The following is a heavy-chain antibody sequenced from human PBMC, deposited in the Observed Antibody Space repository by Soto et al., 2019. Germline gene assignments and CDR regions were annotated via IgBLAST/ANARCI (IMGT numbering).Heavy chain of an antibody. V-gene: IGHV4-34*01. CDR2: INHSGST. J-gene: IGHJ3*01. CDR3: ARGPRVVWVVPTAKREVFDL. Sequence: QVQLQQWGAGLLKPSETLSLTCAVYGGSFSDFYWNFIRQPPGKGLEWIGEINHSGSTHYNPSLKSRVTISVDTSKNQFSLKLRSVTAADTAVYFCARGPRVVWVVPTAKREVFDLWGQGTVVTVSS. CDR1: GGSFSDFY. D-gene: IGHD2-2*01.